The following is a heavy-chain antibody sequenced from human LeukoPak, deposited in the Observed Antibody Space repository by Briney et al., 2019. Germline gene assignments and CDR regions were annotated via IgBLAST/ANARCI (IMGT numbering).Heavy chain of an antibody. J-gene: IGHJ6*02. D-gene: IGHD7-27*01. CDR3: AKAKWGDYGMDV. V-gene: IGHV3-23*01. CDR2: ISGSGGST. Sequence: GGSLRLSCAASGFTFSDYYMSWVRQAPGKGLEWVSVISGSGGSTYYADSVKGRFTISRDSSKNTLYLQMNSLRVDDTAVYYCAKAKWGDYGMDVWGQGTAVTVSS. CDR1: GFTFSDYY.